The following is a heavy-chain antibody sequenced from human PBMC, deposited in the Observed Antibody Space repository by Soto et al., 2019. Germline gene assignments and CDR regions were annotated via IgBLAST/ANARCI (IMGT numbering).Heavy chain of an antibody. V-gene: IGHV4-30-4*01. CDR3: ARDQKRGALGVHYYYGIDV. J-gene: IGHJ6*02. D-gene: IGHD3-10*01. CDR1: GGSISSGDYY. Sequence: PSETLSLTCTVSGGSISSGDYYWSWIRQPPGKGLEWIGYIYYSGSTYYNPSLKSRVTISVDTSKNQFSLKLSSVTAADTAVYYCARDQKRGALGVHYYYGIDVWGQGTTVTVSS. CDR2: IYYSGST.